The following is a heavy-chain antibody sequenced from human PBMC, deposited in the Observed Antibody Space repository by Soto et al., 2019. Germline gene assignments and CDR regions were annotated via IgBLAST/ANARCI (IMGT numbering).Heavy chain of an antibody. D-gene: IGHD3-22*01. J-gene: IGHJ4*02. CDR2: ISYDGSNK. Sequence: QVQLVESGGGVVQPGRSLGLSCAASGFIFSTYGMHWVRQAPGKGLEWVAVISYDGSNKYYADSVKGRFTISRDNSTNTLYLQMNSLRAEDTAVYYCAKDMPLLGFLTYYDDSSGYYRLFDYWGQGTLVTVSS. CDR1: GFIFSTYG. V-gene: IGHV3-30*18. CDR3: AKDMPLLGFLTYYDDSSGYYRLFDY.